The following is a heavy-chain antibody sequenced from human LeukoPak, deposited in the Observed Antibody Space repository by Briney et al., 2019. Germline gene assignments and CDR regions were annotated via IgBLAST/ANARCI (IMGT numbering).Heavy chain of an antibody. J-gene: IGHJ4*02. CDR1: GGSISSGSYY. Sequence: SETLSLTCTVSGGSISSGSYYWSWIRQPAGKGLEWIGRIYTSGSTNYNPSLKSRVTISVDTSKNQFSLKLSSVTAADTAVYYCARGQAVPAAIPFDYWGQGTLVTVSS. D-gene: IGHD2-2*02. CDR3: ARGQAVPAAIPFDY. CDR2: IYTSGST. V-gene: IGHV4-61*02.